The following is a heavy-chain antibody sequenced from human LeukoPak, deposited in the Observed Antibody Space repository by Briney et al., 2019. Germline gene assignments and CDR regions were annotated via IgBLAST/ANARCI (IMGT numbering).Heavy chain of an antibody. CDR2: VKSKTDGETT. V-gene: IGHV3-15*01. CDR3: TTDPAGIQGYTKGFPY. CDR1: GFTFSDAW. J-gene: IGHJ4*02. Sequence: GGSLRLSCAASGFTFSDAWMTWVRQAPGKGLEWVGRVKSKTDGETTAYAAPVKGRFTISRDDSKNTVYLQMNGLKTEDTAVYFCTTDPAGIQGYTKGFPYWGQGTLVTVSS. D-gene: IGHD1-26*01.